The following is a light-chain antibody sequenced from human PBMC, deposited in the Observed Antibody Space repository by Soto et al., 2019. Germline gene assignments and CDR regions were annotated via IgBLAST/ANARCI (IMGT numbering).Light chain of an antibody. CDR3: CSNAVGSTYV. J-gene: IGLJ1*01. Sequence: QSVLTQPRSVSGSPGQSITISCTGTSTDVGSHKLVSWYQQYPGNAPKLIIFEAYKRPSGVSNRFSGSKSGSTASLTISGLQAEDEADYYCCSNAVGSTYVFGTGTKVTV. V-gene: IGLV2-23*01. CDR2: EAY. CDR1: STDVGSHKL.